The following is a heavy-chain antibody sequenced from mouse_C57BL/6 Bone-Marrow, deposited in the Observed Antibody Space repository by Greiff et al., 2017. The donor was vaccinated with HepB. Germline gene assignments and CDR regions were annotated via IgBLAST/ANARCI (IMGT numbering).Heavy chain of an antibody. Sequence: QVQLQQPGAELVRPGSSVKLSCKASGYTFTSYWMDWVKQRPGQGLEWIGNIYPSDSETHYNQKFKDKATLTVDKSSSTAYMQLSSLTSEDSAVYYCAREITTLDVGGQGTTLTVSA. CDR3: AREITTLDV. D-gene: IGHD1-1*01. V-gene: IGHV1-61*01. CDR1: GYTFTSYW. J-gene: IGHJ2*01. CDR2: IYPSDSET.